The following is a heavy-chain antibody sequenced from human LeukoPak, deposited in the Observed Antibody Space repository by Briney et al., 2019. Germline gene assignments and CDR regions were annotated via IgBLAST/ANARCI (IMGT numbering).Heavy chain of an antibody. V-gene: IGHV1-69*13. Sequence: SVKVSCKASGGTFSSYAISWVRQAPGQGLEWMGGIIPIFGTANYAQKFQGRVTITADESTSTAYMELSSLRSGDTAVYYCAREIVGATTGFDYWGQGTLVTVSS. CDR3: AREIVGATTGFDY. CDR1: GGTFSSYA. D-gene: IGHD1-26*01. J-gene: IGHJ4*02. CDR2: IIPIFGTA.